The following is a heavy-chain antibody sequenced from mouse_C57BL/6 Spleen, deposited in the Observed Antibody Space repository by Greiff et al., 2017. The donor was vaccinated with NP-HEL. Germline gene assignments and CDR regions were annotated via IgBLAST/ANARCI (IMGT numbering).Heavy chain of an antibody. D-gene: IGHD2-3*01. CDR3: ARHGYYEVWFAY. CDR1: GYAFSSYW. J-gene: IGHJ3*01. CDR2: IYPGDGDT. Sequence: VHLVESGAELVKPGASVKISCKASGYAFSSYWMNWVKQRPGKGLEWIGQIYPGDGDTNYNGKFKGKATLTADKSSSTAYMQLSSLTSEDSAVYFCARHGYYEVWFAYWGQGTLVTVSA. V-gene: IGHV1-80*01.